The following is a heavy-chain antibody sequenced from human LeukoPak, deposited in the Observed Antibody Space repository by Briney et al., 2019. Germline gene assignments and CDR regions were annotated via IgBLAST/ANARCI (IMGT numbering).Heavy chain of an antibody. CDR3: ARGPYCGGDCYDYYYYYMDV. CDR2: IYYSGST. V-gene: IGHV4-59*08. J-gene: IGHJ6*03. D-gene: IGHD2-21*02. Sequence: SETLSLTCTVSGGSISRYYWSWIRQPPGKGLEWIGYIYYSGSTNYNPSLKSRVTISVDTSKNQFSLKLSSVTAADTAVYYCARGPYCGGDCYDYYYYYMDVWGKGTTVTVSS. CDR1: GGSISRYY.